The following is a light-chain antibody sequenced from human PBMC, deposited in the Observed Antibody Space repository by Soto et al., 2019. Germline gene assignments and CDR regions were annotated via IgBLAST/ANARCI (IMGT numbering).Light chain of an antibody. CDR3: QQYNPYPWT. CDR2: DAF. J-gene: IGKJ1*01. V-gene: IGKV1-5*01. CDR1: QNINTW. Sequence: DIQMTQSPSTLSASGGDRVTITCRASQNINTWLAWYQHKPGEAPKLLIYDAFSLESGVPSRFSGSGSGTDFSLTISSLEPDDVATYYCQQYNPYPWTFGQGTKVEIK.